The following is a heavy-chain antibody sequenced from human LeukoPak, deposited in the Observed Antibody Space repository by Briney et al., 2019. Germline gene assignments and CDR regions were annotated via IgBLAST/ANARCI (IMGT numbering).Heavy chain of an antibody. CDR2: MDGGGSAT. D-gene: IGHD2-8*01. V-gene: IGHV3-7*03. Sequence: GGSLRLSCAASGFAFNSYWMSWVRQTPGKGLEWVATMDGGGSATYYVDSVKGRFTITRDNAKISLFLQMNSLRAEDTALYYCASEEWYRFDYWGQGTLVTVPS. CDR1: GFAFNSYW. J-gene: IGHJ4*02. CDR3: ASEEWYRFDY.